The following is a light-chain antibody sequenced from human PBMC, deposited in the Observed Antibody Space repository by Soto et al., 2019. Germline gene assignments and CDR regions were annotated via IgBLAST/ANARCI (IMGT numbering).Light chain of an antibody. J-gene: IGKJ5*01. Sequence: EIVLTQSPATLSLSPGERATLSCRASPSVTNYLAWYQQNPGQAPRLLIYGAFNRATGIPARFSGSGSGTDFTLTISSLEPEDLAVYYCQQRTIWPPVTFGQGTRLEIK. CDR2: GAF. CDR3: QQRTIWPPVT. V-gene: IGKV3-11*01. CDR1: PSVTNY.